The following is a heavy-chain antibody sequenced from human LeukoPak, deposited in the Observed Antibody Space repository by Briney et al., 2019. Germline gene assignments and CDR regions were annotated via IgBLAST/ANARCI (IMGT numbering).Heavy chain of an antibody. CDR1: GFTVSNSY. CDR2: IYSDGGT. D-gene: IGHD6-19*01. J-gene: IGHJ4*02. V-gene: IGHV3-53*01. Sequence: GGSLRLSCVASGFTVSNSYMSWVRQAPGKGLEWVSVIYSDGGTFYSNSVKGRFTISRDYSKSTLYLQMNSLRADDTAVYYCARDSNGPAFWGQGTLVTVSS. CDR3: ARDSNGPAF.